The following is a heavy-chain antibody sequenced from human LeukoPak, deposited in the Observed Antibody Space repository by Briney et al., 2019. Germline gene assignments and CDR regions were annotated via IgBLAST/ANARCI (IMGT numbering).Heavy chain of an antibody. CDR3: ARGRQWLTKGYFDY. CDR1: GFTFSEYY. D-gene: IGHD6-19*01. Sequence: GGSLRLSCAASGFTFSEYYMNWIRQAPGKGLEWVANIKQDGSEEYYVDSVKGRFTISRDNAKNSLYLQMNSLRAEDTAVYYCARGRQWLTKGYFDYWGQGTLVTVSS. V-gene: IGHV3-7*03. J-gene: IGHJ4*02. CDR2: IKQDGSEE.